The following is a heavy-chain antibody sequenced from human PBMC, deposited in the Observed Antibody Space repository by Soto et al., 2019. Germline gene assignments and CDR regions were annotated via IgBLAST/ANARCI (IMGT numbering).Heavy chain of an antibody. CDR1: GFRFSSYG. J-gene: IGHJ4*02. Sequence: GGSLRLSSAASGFRFSSYGVSWVRQAPGKSLEWVASIKQDGGEKYYVDSVRGRFTISKDNARNSLYLQLNSLRAGDTAVYYCARESHAHFDYWGQGTLVTVSS. CDR2: IKQDGGEK. V-gene: IGHV3-7*01. CDR3: ARESHAHFDY.